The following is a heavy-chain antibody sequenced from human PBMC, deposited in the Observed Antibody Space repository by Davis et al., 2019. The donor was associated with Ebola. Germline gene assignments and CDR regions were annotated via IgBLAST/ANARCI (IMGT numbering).Heavy chain of an antibody. Sequence: GESLKISCAASGFTFSSYEMNWVRQAPGKGLEWVSSISSSSSYIYYADSVKGRFTISRDNAKNSLYLQMNSLRAEDTAVYYCARDMGIAARPPDYWGQGTLVTVSS. CDR1: GFTFSSYE. CDR2: ISSSSSYI. CDR3: ARDMGIAARPPDY. D-gene: IGHD6-6*01. V-gene: IGHV3-21*01. J-gene: IGHJ4*02.